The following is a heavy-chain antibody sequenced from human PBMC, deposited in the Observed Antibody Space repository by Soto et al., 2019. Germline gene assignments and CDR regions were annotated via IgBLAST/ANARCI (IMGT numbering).Heavy chain of an antibody. J-gene: IGHJ6*02. CDR3: ARDPVGSSKSYYYYYYGMDV. D-gene: IGHD6-6*01. CDR1: GGSVSSSNW. V-gene: IGHV4-4*02. CDR2: IYHSGST. Sequence: SETLSLTCAVSGGSVSSSNWWSWVRQPPGKGLEWIGEIYHSGSTNYNPSLKSRVTISVDKSKNQFSLKLSSVTAADTAVYYCARDPVGSSKSYYYYYYGMDVWGQGTTVTVSS.